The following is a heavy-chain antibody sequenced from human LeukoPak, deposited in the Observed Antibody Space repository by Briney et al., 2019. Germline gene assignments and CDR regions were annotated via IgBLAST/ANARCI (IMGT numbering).Heavy chain of an antibody. CDR1: GFTFNDYA. V-gene: IGHV3-43*02. J-gene: IGHJ6*02. CDR2: ISGDGGST. CDR3: AKAGMGATLYYDNCV. D-gene: IGHD1-26*01. Sequence: GGSLRLSCAASGFTFNDYAMHWVRQAPGKGLEWVSLISGDGGSTYYADSVKGRFTISRDNSKNSLYLQMNSLRTEDTALYYCAKAGMGATLYYDNCVRGPVTTVTVSS.